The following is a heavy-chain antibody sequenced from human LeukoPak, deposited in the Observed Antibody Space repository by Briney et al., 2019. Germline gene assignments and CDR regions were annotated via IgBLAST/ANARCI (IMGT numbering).Heavy chain of an antibody. CDR3: ARGSYRGEWFDP. J-gene: IGHJ5*02. Sequence: PGGSLRLSCAASGFTFSSNWMSWVRQAPGKGLEWVANIKEDGSEKYYVDSVKGRFTISRDNAKNSLYLQMNSLRAEDTAVYYCARGSYRGEWFDPWGQGTLVTVSS. CDR1: GFTFSSNW. CDR2: IKEDGSEK. D-gene: IGHD3-16*02. V-gene: IGHV3-7*04.